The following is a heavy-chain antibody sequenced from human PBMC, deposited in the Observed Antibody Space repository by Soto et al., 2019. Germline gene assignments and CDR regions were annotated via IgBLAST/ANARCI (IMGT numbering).Heavy chain of an antibody. Sequence: GGSLRLSCAASGFTFSSYAMHWVRQAPGKGLEWVAVISYDGSNKYYADSVKGRFTISRDNSKNTLYLQMNSLRAEDTAVYYCAREALDYGGNVDYWGQGTLVTVSS. V-gene: IGHV3-30-3*01. CDR2: ISYDGSNK. CDR3: AREALDYGGNVDY. J-gene: IGHJ4*02. CDR1: GFTFSSYA. D-gene: IGHD4-17*01.